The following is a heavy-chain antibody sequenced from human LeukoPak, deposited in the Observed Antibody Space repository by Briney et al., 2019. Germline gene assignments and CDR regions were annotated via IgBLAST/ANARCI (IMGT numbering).Heavy chain of an antibody. CDR3: ARSRGYDFIGGYYFDY. CDR1: GYSFTSYW. V-gene: IGHV5-51*01. Sequence: GESLKISCKGSGYSFTSYWIGWVRQMPGKGLEWMGIIYPDDSDTRYSPSFQGQVTISADKSISTAYLQWSSLKASDTAMYYCARSRGYDFIGGYYFDYWGQGTLVTVSS. J-gene: IGHJ4*02. D-gene: IGHD5-12*01. CDR2: IYPDDSDT.